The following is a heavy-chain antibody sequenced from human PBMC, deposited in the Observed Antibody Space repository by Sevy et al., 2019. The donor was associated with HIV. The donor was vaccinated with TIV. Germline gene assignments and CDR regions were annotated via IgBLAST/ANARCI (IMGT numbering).Heavy chain of an antibody. V-gene: IGHV3-66*01. D-gene: IGHD5-18*01. CDR2: IYSDGST. CDR1: GFPVSSNY. Sequence: GESLKISCAASGFPVSSNYMSWVRQAPGKGLEWVSVIYSDGSTYHVDSVKGRFTISRDNSKNTLYLQMNSLRVEDTAVYYCARGKSGYGYGLDYWGQGTLVTVSS. J-gene: IGHJ4*02. CDR3: ARGKSGYGYGLDY.